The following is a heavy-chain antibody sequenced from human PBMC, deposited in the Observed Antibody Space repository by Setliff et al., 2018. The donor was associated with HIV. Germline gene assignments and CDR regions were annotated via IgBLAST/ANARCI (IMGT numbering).Heavy chain of an antibody. V-gene: IGHV1-18*01. CDR3: ARDIAAGDNNNRETNYHYYGLDV. J-gene: IGHJ6*02. CDR1: GYTFTSYG. Sequence: ASVKVSCKASGYTFTSYGLSWVRQAPGQGLEWMGWISTYSDETSYAQTLQGRVTMTTDTSTSTAYMELRRLTFDDTAVYYCARDIAAGDNNNRETNYHYYGLDVWGQGTAVTVSS. D-gene: IGHD6-25*01. CDR2: ISTYSDET.